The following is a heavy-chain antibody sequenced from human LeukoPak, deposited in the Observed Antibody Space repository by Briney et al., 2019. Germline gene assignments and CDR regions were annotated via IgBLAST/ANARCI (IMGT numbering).Heavy chain of an antibody. Sequence: SETLSLTCTVSGGSISSSSYYWGWIRRPPGKGLEWIGNIYYSGSTYYNPSLKSRVTISVDTSKNQFSLKLSSVTAADTAVYYCARHAQSGYGRIDYWGQGTLVTVSS. CDR2: IYYSGST. CDR3: ARHAQSGYGRIDY. J-gene: IGHJ4*02. CDR1: GGSISSSSYY. V-gene: IGHV4-39*01. D-gene: IGHD3-22*01.